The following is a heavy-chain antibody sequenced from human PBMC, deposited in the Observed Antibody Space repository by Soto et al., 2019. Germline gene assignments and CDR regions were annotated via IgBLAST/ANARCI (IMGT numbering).Heavy chain of an antibody. Sequence: QEQLQESGPGLVKPSETLSLTCTVTGVSINTYYWGWIRQPPGKRLEWLGYLYFNVHTDYNPSLKSRVTISVDTSKNQFSLNLSSVTTADTAVYYCVRAGGGWSFDLWGQGTLVTVSS. J-gene: IGHJ4*02. D-gene: IGHD6-19*01. CDR3: VRAGGGWSFDL. V-gene: IGHV4-59*01. CDR2: LYFNVHT. CDR1: GVSINTYY.